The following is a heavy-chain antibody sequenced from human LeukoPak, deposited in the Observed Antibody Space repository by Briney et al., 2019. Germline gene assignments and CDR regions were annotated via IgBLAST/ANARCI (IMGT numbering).Heavy chain of an antibody. J-gene: IGHJ4*02. Sequence: SQTLSLTCAISGDSVSSNSAAWNWIRQSPSRGLEWLGRTYYRSKWYNDYAVSVKSRITINPDTSKNQFSLKLSSVTAADTAVYYCARGRYYYDSSGYRYWGQGTLVTVSS. CDR1: GDSVSSNSAA. V-gene: IGHV6-1*01. CDR3: ARGRYYYDSSGYRY. CDR2: TYYRSKWYN. D-gene: IGHD3-22*01.